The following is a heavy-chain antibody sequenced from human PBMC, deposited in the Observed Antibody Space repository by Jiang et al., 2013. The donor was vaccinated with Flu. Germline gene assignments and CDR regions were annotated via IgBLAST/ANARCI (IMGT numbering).Heavy chain of an antibody. V-gene: IGHV4-31*03. J-gene: IGHJ4*02. CDR1: GGSISSGGYY. D-gene: IGHD2-21*02. CDR3: ARGGDCGGDCYSGYYFDY. CDR2: IYYSGST. Sequence: GSGLVKPSQTLSLTCTVSGGSISSGGYYWSWIRQHPGKGLEWIGYIYYSGSTYYNPSLESRVTISVDTSKNQFSLKLSSVTAADTAVYYCARGGDCGGDCYSGYYFDYWGQGTLVTVSS.